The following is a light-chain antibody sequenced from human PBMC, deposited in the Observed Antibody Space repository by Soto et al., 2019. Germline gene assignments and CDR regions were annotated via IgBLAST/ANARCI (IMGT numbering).Light chain of an antibody. V-gene: IGKV3-11*01. CDR3: QQRSNWPPIT. CDR2: DAS. J-gene: IGKJ5*01. CDR1: QSISSY. Sequence: VLTQSPATLSLSPGERATLSCRASQSISSYLAWYQQKPGQAPRLLIYDASNRATGIPARFSGSGAGTDFTLTIRSLEPEDFAVYYCQQRSNWPPITLGQGTRLEI.